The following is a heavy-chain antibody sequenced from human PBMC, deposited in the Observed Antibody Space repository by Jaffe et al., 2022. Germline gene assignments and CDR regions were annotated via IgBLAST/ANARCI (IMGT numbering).Heavy chain of an antibody. CDR2: IYPGDSDT. Sequence: EVQLVQSGAEVKKPGESLKISCKGSGYSFTSYWIGWVRQMPGKGLEWMGIIYPGDSDTRYSPSFQGQVTISADKSISTAYLQWSSLKASDTAMYYCARQGRYDFWSGYYTNYYYYMDVWGKGTTVTVSS. CDR1: GYSFTSYW. V-gene: IGHV5-51*01. J-gene: IGHJ6*03. CDR3: ARQGRYDFWSGYYTNYYYYMDV. D-gene: IGHD3-3*01.